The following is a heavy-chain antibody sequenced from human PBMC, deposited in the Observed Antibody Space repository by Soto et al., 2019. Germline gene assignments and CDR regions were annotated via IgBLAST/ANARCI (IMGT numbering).Heavy chain of an antibody. D-gene: IGHD3-10*01. CDR3: AKSAMIRGGGWFDP. Sequence: EVQLLESGGGLVQPGGSLRLSCAASRFTFSTYGMSWVRQAPGKGLEWVSDISGSGGNTYYADSVKGRFTISRDNSKNTRYLQMNSLRAEDTAVYYCAKSAMIRGGGWFDPWGQGTLVTVSS. CDR2: ISGSGGNT. CDR1: RFTFSTYG. J-gene: IGHJ5*02. V-gene: IGHV3-23*01.